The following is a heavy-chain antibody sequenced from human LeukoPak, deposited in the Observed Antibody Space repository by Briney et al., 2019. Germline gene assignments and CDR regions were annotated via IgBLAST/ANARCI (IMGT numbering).Heavy chain of an antibody. CDR1: GFTFSSYA. Sequence: PGGSLRLFCAASGFTFSSYAMSWVRQAPGKGLEWVSAISGSGGSTYYADSVKGRFTISRDNSKNTLYLQMNGLRAEDTAVYYCAKDLGYSRLGNRFDPWGQGTLVTVSS. D-gene: IGHD6-13*01. V-gene: IGHV3-23*01. CDR3: AKDLGYSRLGNRFDP. CDR2: ISGSGGST. J-gene: IGHJ5*02.